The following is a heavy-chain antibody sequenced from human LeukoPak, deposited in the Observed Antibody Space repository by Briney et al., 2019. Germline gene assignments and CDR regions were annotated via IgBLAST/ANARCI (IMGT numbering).Heavy chain of an antibody. CDR1: GFTFSSYA. Sequence: PGGSLRLSCAASGFTFSSYAMSWVRQAPGKGLEWVSAISGSGGSTYYADSVKGRFTISRDNSKNTLYLQMHSLRAEDTAVYYCAKSRDYAPCFDYWGQGTLVTVSS. CDR3: AKSRDYAPCFDY. V-gene: IGHV3-23*01. CDR2: ISGSGGST. J-gene: IGHJ4*02. D-gene: IGHD4-17*01.